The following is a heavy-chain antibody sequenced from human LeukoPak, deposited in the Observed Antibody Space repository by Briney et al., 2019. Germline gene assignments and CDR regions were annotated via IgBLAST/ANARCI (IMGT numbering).Heavy chain of an antibody. CDR1: GHTFSNFG. V-gene: IGHV1-18*01. J-gene: IGHJ4*02. D-gene: IGHD3-16*01. Sequence: ASVRVSCKTSGHTFSNFGINWVRQAPGQGLEWMGWISGNNDNPNYGQKFQGRFAVTTDSSTTTAYMELRNLTFDDTAVYYCARDHTVWGTSGSFVDYWGQGTLVTVSS. CDR2: ISGNNDNP. CDR3: ARDHTVWGTSGSFVDY.